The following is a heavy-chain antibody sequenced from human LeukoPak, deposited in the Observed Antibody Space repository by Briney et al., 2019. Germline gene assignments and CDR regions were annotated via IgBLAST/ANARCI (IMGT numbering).Heavy chain of an antibody. CDR2: IYYSGST. V-gene: IGHV4-59*01. CDR1: GGSISSYY. D-gene: IGHD5-18*01. CDR3: ARDAHSYGFIFDY. J-gene: IGHJ4*02. Sequence: SETLSLTCSVSGGSISSYYWSWIRQLPGKGLEWIGYIYYSGSTNYNPSLKSRVTISVDTSKNQFSLKLSSVTAADTAVYYCARDAHSYGFIFDYWGQGTLVTVSS.